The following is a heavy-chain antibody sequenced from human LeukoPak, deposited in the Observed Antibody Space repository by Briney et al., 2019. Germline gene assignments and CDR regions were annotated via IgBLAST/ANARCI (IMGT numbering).Heavy chain of an antibody. J-gene: IGHJ3*02. D-gene: IGHD6-19*01. CDR3: ARDSSGWDAFNI. Sequence: SVKVSCKASGGTFSSYAISWVRQAPGQGLEWMGGIIPIFGTANYAQKFQGRVTITADESTSTAYMELSSLRSEDTAAYYCARDSSGWDAFNIWGQGTMVTVSS. CDR2: IIPIFGTA. V-gene: IGHV1-69*13. CDR1: GGTFSSYA.